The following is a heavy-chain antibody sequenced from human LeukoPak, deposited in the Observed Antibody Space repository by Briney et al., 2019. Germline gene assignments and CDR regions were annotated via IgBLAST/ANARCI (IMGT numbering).Heavy chain of an antibody. V-gene: IGHV4-39*01. CDR1: GVSISSSNSY. D-gene: IGHD3-10*01. CDR3: ARSLYYYGSDSFDI. CDR2: IYYSGNT. J-gene: IGHJ3*02. Sequence: PSETLSLTCTVSGVSISSSNSYWGWIRQPPGKGLEWIGSIYYSGNTYYNASLKSQVSISIDTSKNQFSLRLTSVTAADTAVYYCARSLYYYGSDSFDIWGQGTMVTVSS.